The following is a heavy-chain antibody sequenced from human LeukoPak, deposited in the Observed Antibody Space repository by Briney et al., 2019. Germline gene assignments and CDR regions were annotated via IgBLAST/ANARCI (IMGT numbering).Heavy chain of an antibody. Sequence: PGGSRRLSCAAAGFTFSSYGMHWVRQVPGRGLEWVAVIWYDGSNKYYADSVKGRFTISRDNSKNTLYLQMNSLRAADTAVYYCARDLELEGVGMDVWDQGTTVTISS. J-gene: IGHJ6*02. CDR3: ARDLELEGVGMDV. CDR2: IWYDGSNK. V-gene: IGHV3-33*01. CDR1: GFTFSSYG. D-gene: IGHD1-1*01.